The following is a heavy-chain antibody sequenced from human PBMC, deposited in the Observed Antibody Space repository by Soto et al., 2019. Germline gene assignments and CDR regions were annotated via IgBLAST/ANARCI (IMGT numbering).Heavy chain of an antibody. CDR2: ISYIGST. Sequence: PSETLSLTCTVSDGSVSSYYWIWIRQPPGKGLECIGYISYIGSTKYNPSLKSRVTISIDTSKNQFSLKVNSVSAADTAVYYCARSYTATTEANWFDPWGQGTLVTVSS. J-gene: IGHJ5*02. CDR1: DGSVSSYY. CDR3: ARSYTATTEANWFDP. D-gene: IGHD5-18*01. V-gene: IGHV4-59*02.